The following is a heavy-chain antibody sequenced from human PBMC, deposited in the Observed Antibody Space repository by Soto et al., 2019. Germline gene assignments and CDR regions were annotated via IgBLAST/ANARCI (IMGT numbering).Heavy chain of an antibody. CDR1: GDSITGDNW. CDR2: IHHSGAT. CDR3: ATQGFYRMGV. J-gene: IGHJ6*02. Sequence: QVQLQESGPGLVQPSGTLSLTCAVSGDSITGDNWWSWVRQPPGKGLEWIGEIHHSGATNYNPSLKIRVTISVDASKKQFAPELNSVTAADTAMFYCATQGFYRMGVWGRGTTVTVSS. V-gene: IGHV4-4*02.